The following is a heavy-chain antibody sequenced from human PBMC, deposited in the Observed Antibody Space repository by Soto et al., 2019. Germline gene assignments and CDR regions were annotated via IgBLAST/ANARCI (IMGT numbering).Heavy chain of an antibody. D-gene: IGHD3-10*01. V-gene: IGHV3-11*06. J-gene: IGHJ4*02. Sequence: LSLTCAASGFIFSDYYISWVRQAPGRGLECLSYIAPTTGYLNYADSVKGRFTISRDNAKKSLFLQMDSLRADDTAVYYCARGASASGRDYFDYWGQGTLVTVSS. CDR2: IAPTTGYL. CDR3: ARGASASGRDYFDY. CDR1: GFIFSDYY.